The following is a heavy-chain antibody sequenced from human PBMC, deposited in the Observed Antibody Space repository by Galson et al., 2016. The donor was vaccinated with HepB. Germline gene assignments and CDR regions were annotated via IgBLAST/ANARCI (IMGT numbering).Heavy chain of an antibody. CDR1: GYSFIDKY. J-gene: IGHJ4*02. V-gene: IGHV1-69-2*01. CDR2: VDPADGET. Sequence: VKVSCKVSGYSFIDKYMHWVQQAPGNGLEWVGLVDPADGETKYAERFQGRVTISADTSTDTGYMVLSRLTSDDTAIYYCATGTGYFYDSSGPFDYWGQGTLVTVSS. CDR3: ATGTGYFYDSSGPFDY. D-gene: IGHD3-22*01.